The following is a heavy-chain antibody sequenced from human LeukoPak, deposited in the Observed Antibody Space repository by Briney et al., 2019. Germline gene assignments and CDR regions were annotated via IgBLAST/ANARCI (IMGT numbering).Heavy chain of an antibody. Sequence: ASVKVSCKAPGYTFTSYGISWVRQAPGQGLEWMGWISAYNGNTNYAQKLQGRVTMTTDTSTSTAYMELRSLRSDDTAVYYCARDFPYPNYYDSSGYPYWGQGTLVTVSS. CDR2: ISAYNGNT. CDR1: GYTFTSYG. V-gene: IGHV1-18*01. D-gene: IGHD3-22*01. J-gene: IGHJ4*02. CDR3: ARDFPYPNYYDSSGYPY.